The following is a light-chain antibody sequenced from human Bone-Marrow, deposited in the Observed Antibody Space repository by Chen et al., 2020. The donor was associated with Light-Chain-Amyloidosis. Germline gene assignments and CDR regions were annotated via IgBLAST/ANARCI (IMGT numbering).Light chain of an antibody. CDR1: NIGSTS. J-gene: IGLJ3*02. Sequence: SYVLTQPSSVSVAPGQTATIACGGNNIGSTSVHWYQQTPGQAPLLVVYDDSDRPSGIPERFSGSNSVNSATLTISRVEAWDEADYYCQVWDRSRDRPVFGGGTTLPVL. CDR2: DDS. CDR3: QVWDRSRDRPV. V-gene: IGLV3-21*02.